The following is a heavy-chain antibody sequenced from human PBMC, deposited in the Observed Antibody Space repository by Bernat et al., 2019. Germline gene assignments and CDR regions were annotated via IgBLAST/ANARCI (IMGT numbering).Heavy chain of an antibody. Sequence: QVQLVQSGAEVKKPGASVKVSCKASGYTFTGHYMHWVRQAPGQGLEWMGWINPNSGGTNYAQKFQGWVTMTRDTSVSTACMELSRLGSDETAVYCCARDRDGSGWPRWRDYYGMDVWGQGTTVTVSS. V-gene: IGHV1-2*04. CDR1: GYTFTGHY. D-gene: IGHD6-19*01. CDR2: INPNSGGT. CDR3: ARDRDGSGWPRWRDYYGMDV. J-gene: IGHJ6*02.